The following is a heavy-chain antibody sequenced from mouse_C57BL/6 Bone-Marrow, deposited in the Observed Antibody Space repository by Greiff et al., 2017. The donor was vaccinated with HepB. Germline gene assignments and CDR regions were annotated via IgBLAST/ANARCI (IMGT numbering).Heavy chain of an antibody. J-gene: IGHJ2*01. D-gene: IGHD2-4*01. Sequence: DVQLQESGPGLVKPSQSLSLTCSVTGYSITSGYYWNWIRQFPGNKLEWMGYISYDGSNNYNPSLKNRISITRDTSKNQFFLKLNSVTTEDTATYYCASRIYYDYGGYYFDYWGQGTTLTVSS. V-gene: IGHV3-6*01. CDR1: GYSITSGYY. CDR2: ISYDGSN. CDR3: ASRIYYDYGGYYFDY.